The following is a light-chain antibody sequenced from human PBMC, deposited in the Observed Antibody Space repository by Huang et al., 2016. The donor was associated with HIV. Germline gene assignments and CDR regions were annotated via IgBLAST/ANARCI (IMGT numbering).Light chain of an antibody. CDR3: QQGYSAPYT. CDR2: AVS. CDR1: QTINTY. J-gene: IGKJ2*01. V-gene: IGKV1-39*01. Sequence: DIQMTQSPSSLSASVGDGITITCRASQTINTYLNWYQQKPGKAPKRLISAVSSLQSEVPSRFRGGGSGTDFTLTITSLQPEDFATYFCQQGYSAPYTFGQGTKVEIK.